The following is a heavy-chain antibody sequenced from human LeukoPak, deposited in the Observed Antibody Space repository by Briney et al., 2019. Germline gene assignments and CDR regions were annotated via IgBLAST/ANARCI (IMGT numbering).Heavy chain of an antibody. CDR1: GDSVSSDSAA. V-gene: IGHV6-1*01. CDR3: ARDGSSSSFDY. J-gene: IGHJ4*02. Sequence: LQTLSLTCAISGDSVSSDSAAWNSIRQSPSADLECLGRTYYRSKWYNDYAVSVKSRVTINPDTSKNQFSLQLNSVTPEDTAVYYCARDGSSSSFDYWGQGTLVTVSS. D-gene: IGHD6-19*01. CDR2: TYYRSKWYN.